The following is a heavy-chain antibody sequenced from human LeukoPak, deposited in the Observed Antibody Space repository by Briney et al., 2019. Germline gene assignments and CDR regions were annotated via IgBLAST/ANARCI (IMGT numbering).Heavy chain of an antibody. J-gene: IGHJ5*02. CDR1: GFTFSIYW. V-gene: IGHV3-7*01. Sequence: GGSLRLSCAASGFTFSIYWMNWVRQAPGKGLEWVANIKRDGSEKYHVDSVKGRFTVSRDNAKNSLYLQMNSLRAEDTAVYYCARSLYFWSGSSSWGQGTLVTVSS. CDR3: ARSLYFWSGSSS. CDR2: IKRDGSEK. D-gene: IGHD3-3*01.